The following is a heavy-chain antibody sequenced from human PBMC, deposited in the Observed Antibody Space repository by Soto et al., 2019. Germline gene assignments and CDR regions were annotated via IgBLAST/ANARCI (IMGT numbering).Heavy chain of an antibody. D-gene: IGHD3-9*01. J-gene: IGHJ6*02. CDR1: GFTFSSYA. V-gene: IGHV3-23*01. CDR2: IRGSGGST. CDR3: SKGLRPYDAVLTVPVYYCMDV. Sequence: EVQLLESGGGLVQPGGSLRLSCAASGFTFSSYAMSWVRPAPGKGLEWASAIRGSGGSTYYADSVKGRFTISIDNSKNTLYLKMNSLRAEDTAVSYCSKGLRPYDAVLTVPVYYCMDVCGQATTLTVSS.